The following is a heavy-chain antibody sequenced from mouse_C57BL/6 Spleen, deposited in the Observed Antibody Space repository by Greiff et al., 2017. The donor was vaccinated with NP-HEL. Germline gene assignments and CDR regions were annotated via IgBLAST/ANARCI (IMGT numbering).Heavy chain of an antibody. J-gene: IGHJ1*03. V-gene: IGHV1-59*01. CDR3: ARDYYGSSYWYFDV. D-gene: IGHD1-1*01. CDR2: IDPSDSYT. Sequence: VQLQQPGAELVRPGTSVKLSCKASGYTFTSYWMHWVKQRPGQGLEWIGVIDPSDSYTNYHQKFKGKATLTVDTSSSTAYMQRSSLTSEDSAVYYCARDYYGSSYWYFDVWGTGTTVTVSS. CDR1: GYTFTSYW.